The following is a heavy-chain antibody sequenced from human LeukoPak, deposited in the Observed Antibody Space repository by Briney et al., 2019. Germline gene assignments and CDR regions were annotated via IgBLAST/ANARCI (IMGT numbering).Heavy chain of an antibody. CDR1: GFTFSSYW. J-gene: IGHJ3*02. V-gene: IGHV3-74*01. CDR2: INSDGSST. D-gene: IGHD4-23*01. Sequence: GGSLRLSCAASGFTFSSYWMHWVRQAPGKGLVWVSRINSDGSSTSYADSVKGRFTISRDNAKNALYLQMNSLRAEDTAVYYCARVLGHYGGNLLPWSAFDIWGQGTMVTVSS. CDR3: ARVLGHYGGNLLPWSAFDI.